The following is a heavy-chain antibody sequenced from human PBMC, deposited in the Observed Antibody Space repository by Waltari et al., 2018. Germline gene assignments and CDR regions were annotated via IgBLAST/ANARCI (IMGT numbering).Heavy chain of an antibody. CDR1: GGSSSDDY. CDR2: IHPGGGT. CDR3: VRGPDRAKQGY. Sequence: QVLPQQWGAGLLKPSATLSLTCVVYGGSSSDDYGNWIRQPPGKGLEWIGEIHPGGGTDYNPSLRSRVTISVETPKNQFSLRLTSVTAADTAVYYCVRGPDRAKQGYWGQGTLVSVSS. V-gene: IGHV4-34*01. J-gene: IGHJ4*02. D-gene: IGHD3-22*01.